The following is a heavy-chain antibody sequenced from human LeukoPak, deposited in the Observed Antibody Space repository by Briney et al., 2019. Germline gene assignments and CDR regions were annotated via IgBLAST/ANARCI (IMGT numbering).Heavy chain of an antibody. CDR1: GFTFSSYG. CDR2: IRYDGSNK. CDR3: AKVDENYSSSTYFDY. Sequence: GGSLRLSCAASGFTFSSYGMHWVRQAPGKGLEWVAFIRYDGSNKYYADSVKGRFTISRDNSKSTLYLQMNSLGAEDTAVYYCAKVDENYSSSTYFDYWGQGTLVTVSS. J-gene: IGHJ4*02. D-gene: IGHD6-6*01. V-gene: IGHV3-30*02.